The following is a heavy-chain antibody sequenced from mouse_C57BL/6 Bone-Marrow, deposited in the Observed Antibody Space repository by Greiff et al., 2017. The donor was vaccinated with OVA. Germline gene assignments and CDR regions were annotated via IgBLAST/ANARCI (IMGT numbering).Heavy chain of an antibody. J-gene: IGHJ4*01. Sequence: VKLMESGPGLVAPSQSLSITCTVSGFSLTSYAISWVRQPPGKGLEWLGVIWTGGGPNYNSALKSRLSISKDNSKSQVFLKMNSLQTDDTARYYCARNPPRWSPGGYAMDYWGQGTSVTVSS. V-gene: IGHV2-9-1*01. CDR3: ARNPPRWSPGGYAMDY. CDR2: IWTGGGP. CDR1: GFSLTSYA. D-gene: IGHD2-3*01.